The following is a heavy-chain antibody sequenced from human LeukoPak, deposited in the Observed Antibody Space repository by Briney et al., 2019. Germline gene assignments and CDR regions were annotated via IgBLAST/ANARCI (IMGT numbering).Heavy chain of an antibody. V-gene: IGHV4-59*01. CDR3: ARGGTRLYTSGSLDY. CDR2: INYSGST. D-gene: IGHD6-25*01. J-gene: IGHJ4*02. Sequence: KPSETLSLTCSVSGDSISIYYWSWIRQPPGKGLQWIGYINYSGSTNYNPSLKSRVTLSVDTSKNQFSLELSSVTAGDTAVYYCARGGTRLYTSGSLDYWGQGILVTVSS. CDR1: GDSISIYY.